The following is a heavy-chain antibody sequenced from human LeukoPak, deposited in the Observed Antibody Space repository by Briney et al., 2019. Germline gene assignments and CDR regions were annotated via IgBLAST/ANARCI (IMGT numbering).Heavy chain of an antibody. CDR3: AKDGNWDRHGILYYYYYYMDV. V-gene: IGHV3-30*18. D-gene: IGHD4-23*01. J-gene: IGHJ6*03. Sequence: LSGGSLRLSCAASGFTFSSYGMHWVRQAPGKVLEWVAIISYDGSNKYYADSVKGRFTISRDNSRNTLYLQMNSLRAEDTAVYYCAKDGNWDRHGILYYYYYYMDVWGKGTTVTVSS. CDR2: ISYDGSNK. CDR1: GFTFSSYG.